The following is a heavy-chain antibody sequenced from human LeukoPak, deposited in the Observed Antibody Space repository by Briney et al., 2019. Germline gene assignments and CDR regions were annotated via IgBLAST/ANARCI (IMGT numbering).Heavy chain of an antibody. CDR1: GFTFSSYW. CDR2: INSDGSST. CDR3: ASGWDYGDSNNAFDI. V-gene: IGHV3-74*01. D-gene: IGHD4-17*01. J-gene: IGHJ3*02. Sequence: GGSLRLPCAASGFTFSSYWMHWVRQAPGKGLVWVSRINSDGSSTSYADSVKGRFTISRDNAKNTLYLQMNSLRAEDTAVYYCASGWDYGDSNNAFDIWGQGTMVTVSS.